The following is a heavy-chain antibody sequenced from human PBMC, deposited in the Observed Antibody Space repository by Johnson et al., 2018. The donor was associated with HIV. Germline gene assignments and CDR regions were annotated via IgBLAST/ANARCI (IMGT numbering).Heavy chain of an antibody. CDR1: GFTVSSNY. J-gene: IGHJ3*02. CDR3: ARETRDDGFDI. Sequence: VQLVETGGGLIQPGGSLRLSCAASGFTVSSNYMSWVRQAPGKGLEWVSVIYSGGSTYYADSVKGRFTISRDNAKNSLYLQMNSLRAEDTAMYYCARETRDDGFDIWGQGTLVIVSS. D-gene: IGHD2-2*01. V-gene: IGHV3-53*02. CDR2: IYSGGST.